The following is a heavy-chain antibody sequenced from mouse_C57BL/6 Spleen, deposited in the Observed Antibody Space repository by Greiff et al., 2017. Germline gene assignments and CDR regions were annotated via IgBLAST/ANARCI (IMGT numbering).Heavy chain of an antibody. CDR2: ISGGGGNT. V-gene: IGHV5-9*04. J-gene: IGHJ2*01. CDR1: GFTFSSYS. CDR3: ASNYYGECDDD. D-gene: IGHD1-2*01. Sequence: EVQRVESGGGLVKPGGSLKLSCAASGFTFSSYSMSWVRQTPEKRLEWVATISGGGGNTYYPDSVKGRFTISIDHATNTLYLQMSRLRSEDTAVYYCASNYYGECDDDWGQGTTLTVSS.